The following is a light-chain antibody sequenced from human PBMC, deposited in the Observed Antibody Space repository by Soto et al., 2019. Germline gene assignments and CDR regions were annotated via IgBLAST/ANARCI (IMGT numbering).Light chain of an antibody. Sequence: DIVLTQSPATLSLSPWQRATLSCRASQSVSSSYLAWYHQRSGQAPRLLIFDASIRVPTTPARFSGSVSGTEFTLTISSLESEDFAVYFRQQYGDRPRTFGQGTKVDIK. CDR1: QSVSSSY. J-gene: IGKJ1*01. CDR2: DAS. V-gene: IGKV3-20*01. CDR3: QQYGDRPRT.